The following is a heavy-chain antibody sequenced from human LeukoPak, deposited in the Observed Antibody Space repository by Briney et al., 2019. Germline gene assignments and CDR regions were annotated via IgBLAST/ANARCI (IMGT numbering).Heavy chain of an antibody. Sequence: SETLSLTCTVSGNSISSFFWSWIRQPPGKGLEWIGSMHYSGDSKYNPSLRSRVSLSIDTSKQQFSLRLSSVTAAGTAVYYCARDLELERNRWNYFESWGQGALVTVSS. CDR2: MHYSGDS. J-gene: IGHJ4*02. CDR3: ARDLELERNRWNYFES. D-gene: IGHD1-1*01. V-gene: IGHV4-59*01. CDR1: GNSISSFF.